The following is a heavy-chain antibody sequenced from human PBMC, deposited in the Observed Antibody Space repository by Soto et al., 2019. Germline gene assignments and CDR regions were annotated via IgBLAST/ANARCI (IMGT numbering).Heavy chain of an antibody. CDR2: INVDNGDT. CDR3: ARVGLKYLRWFDP. V-gene: IGHV1-3*01. Sequence: SXKVSFRASGYSXMSYGIKVVRQAPGQSLEWMGWINVDNGDTKYSQNFQDRVTIIRDTSARTVYMELSSLRTEDTAVYYCARVGLKYLRWFDPWGQGSLVTVSS. CDR1: GYSXMSYG. J-gene: IGHJ5*02. D-gene: IGHD4-17*01.